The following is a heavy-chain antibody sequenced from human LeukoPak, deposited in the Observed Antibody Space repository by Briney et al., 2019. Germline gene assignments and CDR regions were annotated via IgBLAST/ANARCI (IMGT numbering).Heavy chain of an antibody. V-gene: IGHV3-30*19. J-gene: IGHJ4*02. CDR1: GFNFRAYW. CDR2: ISYDGSNK. Sequence: GGSLRLSCTTSGFNFRAYWMAWVRQAPGKGLEWVAVISYDGSNKYYADSVKGRFTISRDNSKNTLYLQMNSLRAEDTAVYYCARGRDILTGPIHYWGQGTLVTVSS. CDR3: ARGRDILTGPIHY. D-gene: IGHD3-9*01.